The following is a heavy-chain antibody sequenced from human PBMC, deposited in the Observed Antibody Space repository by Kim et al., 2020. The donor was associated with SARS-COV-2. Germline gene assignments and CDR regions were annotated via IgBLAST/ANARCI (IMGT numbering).Heavy chain of an antibody. CDR3: GRCNDC. J-gene: IGHJ4*02. CDR2: KQAGSEK. Sequence: KQAGSEKYYVASVQGRFTIARDNAKNSLYLQMNSLGAEDTAVYYCGRCNDCWSQGTLVSVSS. D-gene: IGHD2-15*01. V-gene: IGHV3-7*01.